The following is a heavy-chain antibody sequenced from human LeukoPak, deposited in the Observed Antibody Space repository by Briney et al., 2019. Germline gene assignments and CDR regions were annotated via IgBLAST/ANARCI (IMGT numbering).Heavy chain of an antibody. V-gene: IGHV3-74*01. D-gene: IGHD2-2*01. Sequence: PGGSLRLSCAASGFTFSSYWMHWVRQAPGKGLVWVSRINSDGSSTSYADPVKGRFTISRDNAKNTLYLQMNSLRAEDTAVYYCARDYIVVVPAAIEGGPGSRRGRYYYYYGMDVWGKGTTVTVSS. CDR3: ARDYIVVVPAAIEGGPGSRRGRYYYYYGMDV. J-gene: IGHJ6*04. CDR2: INSDGSST. CDR1: GFTFSSYW.